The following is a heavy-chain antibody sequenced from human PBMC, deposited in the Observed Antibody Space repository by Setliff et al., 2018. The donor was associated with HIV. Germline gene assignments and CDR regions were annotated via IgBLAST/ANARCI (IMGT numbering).Heavy chain of an antibody. CDR3: ARDYCKVLDY. J-gene: IGHJ4*02. D-gene: IGHD2-8*02. CDR2: ISPYNGIT. V-gene: IGHV1-18*01. CDR1: GYTFTIYG. Sequence: ASVKVSCKASGYTFTIYGITWVRQAPGQGLEWVGWISPYNGITNYAQNLQGRVTIITDTSTSTTYMELSSLRSEDTAVYYCARDYCKVLDYWGQGTLVTVSS.